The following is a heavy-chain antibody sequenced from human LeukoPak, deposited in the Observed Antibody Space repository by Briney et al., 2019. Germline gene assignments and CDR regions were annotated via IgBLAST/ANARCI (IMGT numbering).Heavy chain of an antibody. Sequence: SCKASGYTFTGYYMHWVRQAPGKGLEWVAVISYDGSNKYYADSVKGRFTISRDNSKNTLYLQMNSLRAEDTAVYYCARDRGLRLWLDYWGQGTLVTVSS. CDR2: ISYDGSNK. CDR1: GYTFTGYY. D-gene: IGHD5-18*01. V-gene: IGHV3-30*04. J-gene: IGHJ4*02. CDR3: ARDRGLRLWLDY.